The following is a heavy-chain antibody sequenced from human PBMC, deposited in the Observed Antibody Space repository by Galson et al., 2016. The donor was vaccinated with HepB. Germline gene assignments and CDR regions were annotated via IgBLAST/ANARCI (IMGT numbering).Heavy chain of an antibody. CDR2: TKSDGSIT. CDR3: ARDFYTAADH. D-gene: IGHD2/OR15-2a*01. CDR1: GFTFSGYW. Sequence: SLRLSCAASGFTFSGYWMHWVRQAPGKGLVWVSRTKSDGSITNYADSVKGRFTISRDNAKNTLYLRMSSLRAEDTAVYYCARDFYTAADHWGQGTLVTVSS. V-gene: IGHV3-74*01. J-gene: IGHJ4*02.